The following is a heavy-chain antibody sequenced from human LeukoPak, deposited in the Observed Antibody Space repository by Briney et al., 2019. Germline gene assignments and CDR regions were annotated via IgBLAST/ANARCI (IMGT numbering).Heavy chain of an antibody. CDR2: IYYSGST. D-gene: IGHD5-12*01. J-gene: IGHJ4*02. V-gene: IGHV4-30-4*08. CDR1: GGSISSGDYY. CDR3: ARDFHEDKGVATIQPPDY. Sequence: PSETLSLTCTVSGGSISSGDYYWSWIRQPPGKGLEWIGYIYYSGSTYYNPSLKSRVTISVDTSKNQFSLKLSSVTAADTAVYYCARDFHEDKGVATIQPPDYWGRGTLVTVSS.